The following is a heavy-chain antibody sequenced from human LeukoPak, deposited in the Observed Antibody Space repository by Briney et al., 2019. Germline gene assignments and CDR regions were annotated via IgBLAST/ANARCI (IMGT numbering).Heavy chain of an antibody. D-gene: IGHD2-21*02. CDR3: TTGTVVTVASDY. CDR2: IKSKTDGGTT. Sequence: GGSLRLSCAASGFTFSNAWMSWVRQAPGKGREWVGRIKSKTDGGTTDYAAPVKGRFTISRDDSKNTLDLQMNSLKTEDTAVYYCTTGTVVTVASDYWGQGTLVTVSS. V-gene: IGHV3-15*01. CDR1: GFTFSNAW. J-gene: IGHJ4*02.